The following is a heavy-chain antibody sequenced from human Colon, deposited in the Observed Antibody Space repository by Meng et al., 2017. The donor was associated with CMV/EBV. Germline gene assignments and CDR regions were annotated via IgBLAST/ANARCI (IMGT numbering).Heavy chain of an antibody. J-gene: IGHJ4*02. CDR3: ASDILTGYHDY. CDR1: GFSFSGSA. Sequence: GGSLRLSCAASGFSFSGSAMHWVRQASGNGLEWVGLIRSKPNSYATAYAASGKGRFTISRDDSKDTAYLQMNSLKTEDTAVYYCASDILTGYHDYWGQGTLVTVSS. V-gene: IGHV3-73*01. D-gene: IGHD3-9*01. CDR2: IRSKPNSYAT.